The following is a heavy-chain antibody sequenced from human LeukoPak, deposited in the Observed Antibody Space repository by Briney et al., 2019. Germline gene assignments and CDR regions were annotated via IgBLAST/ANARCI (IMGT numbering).Heavy chain of an antibody. J-gene: IGHJ4*02. D-gene: IGHD3-22*01. CDR3: ARGQDRPFYSDSGAKRGYYFDY. V-gene: IGHV3-21*01. CDR1: GFTFSSYS. Sequence: GGSLRLSCAASGFTFSSYSMSWVRQAPGQGLEWVSSISRGSSYIYYADSLKGRFTISRDNAKNSLYPQMNSLRAEDTAVYYCARGQDRPFYSDSGAKRGYYFDYWGQGTLVTVSS. CDR2: ISRGSSYI.